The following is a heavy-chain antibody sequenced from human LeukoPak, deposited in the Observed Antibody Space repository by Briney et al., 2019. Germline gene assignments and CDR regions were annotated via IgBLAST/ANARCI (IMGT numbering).Heavy chain of an antibody. Sequence: PGGSLRLSCAGSGYSFRSHSMSWVRQAPGKGLEWVSSISSISHYIYYADSVKGRFTISRDNAKNSLYLQMNSLRAEDTALYYCTRDYYDSSGLPFDYWGQGTLVTVSS. CDR2: ISSISHYI. J-gene: IGHJ4*02. D-gene: IGHD3-22*01. CDR3: TRDYYDSSGLPFDY. V-gene: IGHV3-21*01. CDR1: GYSFRSHS.